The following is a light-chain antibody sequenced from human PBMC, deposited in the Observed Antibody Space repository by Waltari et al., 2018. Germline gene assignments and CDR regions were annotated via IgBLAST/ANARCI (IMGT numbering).Light chain of an antibody. CDR2: AAS. CDR3: QEFGTSPRIT. CDR1: QMIDNNF. V-gene: IGKV3-20*01. Sequence: EIVLTQSPGTLSLSPGERATLSCRASQMIDNNFLAWYQQRPGQAPRLLIYAASRRATGIPVRVSGSGSGTDFTLTISRLEPEDFAVYYCQEFGTSPRITFGPGTKVDI. J-gene: IGKJ3*01.